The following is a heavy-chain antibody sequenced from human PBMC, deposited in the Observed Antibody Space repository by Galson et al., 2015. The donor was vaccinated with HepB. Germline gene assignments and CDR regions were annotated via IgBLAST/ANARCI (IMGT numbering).Heavy chain of an antibody. CDR2: ISTNGATI. J-gene: IGHJ3*01. D-gene: IGHD2-15*01. CDR1: GFTLSRYT. V-gene: IGHV3-48*04. Sequence: SLRLSCAASGFTLSRYTMNWVRQAPGKELQWISYISTNGATIHYADSVKGRFTIARDNARNSIFLQMNSLRVEDTAVYYCATTLCGSGAYWTFDLWGQGTLVTVSS. CDR3: ATTLCGSGAYWTFDL.